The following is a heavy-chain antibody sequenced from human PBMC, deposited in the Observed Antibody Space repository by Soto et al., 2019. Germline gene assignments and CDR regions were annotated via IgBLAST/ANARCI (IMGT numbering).Heavy chain of an antibody. J-gene: IGHJ3*02. Sequence: QLQLQESGPGLVKPSETLSLTCTVSGGSISSSSYYWGWIRQPPGKGLEWIGSIYYSGSTYYNPSLNIRVTISVDTSKNQFPLKLSSVTAADTAVYYCARQAVAGHDAFDIWGQGTMVTVSS. CDR3: ARQAVAGHDAFDI. V-gene: IGHV4-39*01. CDR2: IYYSGST. D-gene: IGHD6-19*01. CDR1: GGSISSSSYY.